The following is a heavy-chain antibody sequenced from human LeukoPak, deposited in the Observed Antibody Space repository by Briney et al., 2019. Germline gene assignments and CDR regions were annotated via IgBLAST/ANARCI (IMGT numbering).Heavy chain of an antibody. CDR2: IYYSGST. CDR3: AGSGRGLTGTF. Sequence: SETLSLTCTVSGGSISSYYWSWIRQPPGKGLEWIGYIYYSGSTNYNPSLKSRVTISVDTSKNQFSLKLSSVTAADTAVYYCAGSGRGLTGTFWGKGTTVTVSS. V-gene: IGHV4-59*01. CDR1: GGSISSYY. D-gene: IGHD1-20*01. J-gene: IGHJ6*04.